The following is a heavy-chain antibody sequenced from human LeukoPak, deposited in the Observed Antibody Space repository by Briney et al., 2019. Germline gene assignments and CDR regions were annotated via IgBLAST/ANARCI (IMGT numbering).Heavy chain of an antibody. CDR1: GFTFSSYG. Sequence: AGGSLRLSCAASGFTFSSYGMHWVRQAPGKGLEWVAVISYDGSNKYYADSVKGRFTISRDNSKNTLYLQMNSLRAEDTAVYYCANSPGIPNTLYYYHYMDVWGKGTTVTVSS. V-gene: IGHV3-30*18. J-gene: IGHJ6*03. D-gene: IGHD1-14*01. CDR2: ISYDGSNK. CDR3: ANSPGIPNTLYYYHYMDV.